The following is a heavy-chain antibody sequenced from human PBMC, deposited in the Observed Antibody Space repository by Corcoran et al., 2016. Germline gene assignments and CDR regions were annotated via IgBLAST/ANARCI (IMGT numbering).Heavy chain of an antibody. CDR1: GYTFTSYY. V-gene: IGHV1-46*01. D-gene: IGHD5-12*01. CDR2: INPSGGST. J-gene: IGHJ3*02. Sequence: QVQLVQSGAEVKKPGASVKVSCKASGYTFTSYYMHWVRQAPGQGLEWMGIINPSGGSTSYAQKVQGRVPMTRDTSTSTVYMELSSLRSEDTAVYYFARENYRWGDGYNQDAFEIWGQGTMVTVSS. CDR3: ARENYRWGDGYNQDAFEI.